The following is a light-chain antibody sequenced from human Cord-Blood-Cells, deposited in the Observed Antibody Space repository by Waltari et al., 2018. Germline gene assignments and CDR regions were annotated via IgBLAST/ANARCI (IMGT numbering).Light chain of an antibody. CDR2: DVS. CDR1: SSDVGGYNY. CDR3: SSYTSSSTLV. J-gene: IGLJ1*01. V-gene: IGLV2-14*01. Sequence: QSALTQPASVSGSPGQSITISCPGTSSDVGGYNYVSWYQQHPGKAPKLMIYDVSNRPPGVSNRFSRSNAGNTASLTISGLQAEDEADYYCSSYTSSSTLVFGTGTKVTVL.